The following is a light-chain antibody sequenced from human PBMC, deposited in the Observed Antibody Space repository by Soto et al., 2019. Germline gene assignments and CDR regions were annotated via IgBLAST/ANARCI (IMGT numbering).Light chain of an antibody. V-gene: IGLV2-11*02. CDR1: SGDVGAYNY. Sequence: QLVLTQPRSVSGSPGQSVTISCTGTSGDVGAYNYVSWHQQHPGKAPKLVIYDVFQRPSGVPDRFSASKSGITASLTISGLQAEDEADYYCCSYAAGDSFKFGGGTKVTVL. J-gene: IGLJ2*01. CDR2: DVF. CDR3: CSYAAGDSFK.